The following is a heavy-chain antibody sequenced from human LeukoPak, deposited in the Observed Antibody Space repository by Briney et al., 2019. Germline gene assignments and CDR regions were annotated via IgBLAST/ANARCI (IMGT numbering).Heavy chain of an antibody. J-gene: IGHJ4*02. CDR3: ASGYSCDY. Sequence: PGGSLRLSCAASGFTFSDYYMTWIRQAPGKGLEWVSYISSSSIIYYADSVKGRLTISRDNAKNSLYLQMNSLRAEDTAVYYCASGYSCDYWGRGTLVTVSS. CDR1: GFTFSDYY. D-gene: IGHD5-18*01. V-gene: IGHV3-69-1*01. CDR2: ISSSSII.